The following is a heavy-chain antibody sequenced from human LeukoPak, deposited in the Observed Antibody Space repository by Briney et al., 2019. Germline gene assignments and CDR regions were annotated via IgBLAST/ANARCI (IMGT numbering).Heavy chain of an antibody. Sequence: GSSVKVSCKASGGTFSSYAISWVRQAPGQGLEWMGGIIPIFGTANYAQKFQGRVTITADESTSTAYMELSSLRSEDTAVYYCARGAYYDILTGYLDYRGQGTLVTVSS. J-gene: IGHJ4*02. V-gene: IGHV1-69*01. CDR3: ARGAYYDILTGYLDY. D-gene: IGHD3-9*01. CDR2: IIPIFGTA. CDR1: GGTFSSYA.